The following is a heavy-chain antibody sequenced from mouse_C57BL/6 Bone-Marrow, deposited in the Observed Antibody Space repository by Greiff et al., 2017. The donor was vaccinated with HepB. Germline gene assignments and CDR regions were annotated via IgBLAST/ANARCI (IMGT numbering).Heavy chain of an antibody. V-gene: IGHV1-69*01. D-gene: IGHD2-1*01. CDR2: IDPSDSYT. Sequence: QVHVKQPGAELVMPGASVKLSCKASGYTFTSYWMHWVKQRPGQGLEWIGEIDPSDSYTNYNQKFKGKSTLTVDKSSSTAYMQLSSLTSEDSAVYYCARGFYYGNLGDFDYWGQGTTLTVSS. CDR1: GYTFTSYW. J-gene: IGHJ2*01. CDR3: ARGFYYGNLGDFDY.